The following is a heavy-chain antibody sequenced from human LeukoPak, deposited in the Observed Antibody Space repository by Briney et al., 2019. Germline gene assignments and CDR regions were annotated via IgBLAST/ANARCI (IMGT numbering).Heavy chain of an antibody. D-gene: IGHD2-15*01. V-gene: IGHV1-69*04. CDR3: ARAGSSSRWVNDY. Sequence: SVKVSCKASGGTFSSYAISWVRQAPGQGLEWMGRIIPILGIANYAQKFQGRVTMTRDTSISTAYMELSRLRSDDTAVFYCARAGSSSRWVNDYWGQGTLVTVSS. J-gene: IGHJ4*02. CDR1: GGTFSSYA. CDR2: IIPILGIA.